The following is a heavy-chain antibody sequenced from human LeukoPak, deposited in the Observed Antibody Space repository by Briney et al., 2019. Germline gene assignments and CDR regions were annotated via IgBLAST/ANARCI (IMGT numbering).Heavy chain of an antibody. D-gene: IGHD4-17*01. CDR2: IYTSGST. J-gene: IGHJ5*02. Sequence: SETLSLTCTVSGGSISSYYWSWIRQPAGKGLEWIGRIYTSGSTNYNPSLKSRVTISVDTSKNQFSLKLSSVTAADTAVYYCARRGDYPNWFDPWGQGTLVTVSS. V-gene: IGHV4-4*07. CDR3: ARRGDYPNWFDP. CDR1: GGSISSYY.